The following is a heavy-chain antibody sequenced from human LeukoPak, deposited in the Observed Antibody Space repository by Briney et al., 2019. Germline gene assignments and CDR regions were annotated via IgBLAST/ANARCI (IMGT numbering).Heavy chain of an antibody. V-gene: IGHV1-18*01. D-gene: IGHD1-26*01. CDR1: GYTFTSYG. CDR3: ARGGAAPPYYYYYMDV. CDR2: ISAYNGDT. J-gene: IGHJ6*03. Sequence: GASVKVSCRASGYTFTSYGISWVRQAPGQGLEWVGWISAYNGDTNHAQKFQGRVTMTTDATTSTAYMELRSLRSDDTAVYYCARGGAAPPYYYYYMDVWGKGTTVTVSS.